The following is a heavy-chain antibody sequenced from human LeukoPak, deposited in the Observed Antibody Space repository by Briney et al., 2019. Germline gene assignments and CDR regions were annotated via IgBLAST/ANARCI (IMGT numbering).Heavy chain of an antibody. D-gene: IGHD3-22*01. CDR2: INSDGSST. J-gene: IGHJ3*02. V-gene: IGHV3-74*01. CDR1: GFTFSSYW. CDR3: ARDSNPQNYYDSSGYYFGPTPDAFDI. Sequence: PGGSLRLSCAASGFTFSSYWMHWVRHAPGKGLVWVSRINSDGSSTSYADSVKGRFTISRDNAKNTLYLQMNSLRAEDTAVYYCARDSNPQNYYDSSGYYFGPTPDAFDIWGQGTMVTVSS.